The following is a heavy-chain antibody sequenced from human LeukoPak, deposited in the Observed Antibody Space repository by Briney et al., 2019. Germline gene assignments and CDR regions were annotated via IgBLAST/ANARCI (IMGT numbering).Heavy chain of an antibody. CDR1: GFTFSSYA. J-gene: IGHJ4*02. Sequence: GGSLRLSCAASGFTFSSYAMHWVRQAPGKGLEWVAVISYDGSNKYYADSVKGRFTISRDNSKNTLYLQMNSLRAEDTAVYYCAREAYSSSSAIDYWGQGTLVTVSS. CDR2: ISYDGSNK. V-gene: IGHV3-30-3*01. CDR3: AREAYSSSSAIDY. D-gene: IGHD6-6*01.